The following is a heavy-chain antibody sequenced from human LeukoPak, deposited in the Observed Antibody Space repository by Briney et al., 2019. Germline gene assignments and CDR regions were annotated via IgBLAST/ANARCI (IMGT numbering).Heavy chain of an antibody. CDR3: ARNRAPAATIDY. V-gene: IGHV4-34*01. CDR2: INHSGST. Sequence: SETLSLTCAVYGESFSGYYWNWIRQPPGKGLEWIGEINHSGSTNYNPSLQSRVTISVDTSKNQFSLRLSSVTAADTAVYFCARNRAPAATIDYWGQGTLVTVSS. CDR1: GESFSGYY. J-gene: IGHJ4*02. D-gene: IGHD2-2*01.